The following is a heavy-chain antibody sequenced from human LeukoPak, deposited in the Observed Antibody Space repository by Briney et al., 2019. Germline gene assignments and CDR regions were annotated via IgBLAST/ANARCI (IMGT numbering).Heavy chain of an antibody. CDR3: TVVNYGSGSYPLGS. CDR1: GFTFSHAW. V-gene: IGHV3-15*01. D-gene: IGHD3-10*01. CDR2: IKNKPDGGTS. J-gene: IGHJ5*02. Sequence: GGSLRLSCAASGFTFSHAWMSWVRQAPGKGLELVARIKNKPDGGTSDYTAPVKGRFTISRDDSKSTLYLQMNSLKTEDTAGYYCTVVNYGSGSYPLGSWGQGTLVTVSS.